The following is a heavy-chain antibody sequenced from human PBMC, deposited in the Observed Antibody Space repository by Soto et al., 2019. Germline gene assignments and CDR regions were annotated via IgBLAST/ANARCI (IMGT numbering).Heavy chain of an antibody. CDR2: SYYTGMT. J-gene: IGHJ5*02. Sequence: QVQLQESGPGLVKPSQALSLTCTVSGGSISSGGYYWSWIRQHSGKGLEWIGYSYYTGMTYYTPSFKSRVTISVDMSKNQFSLNLNSVTVADTAVYYCARDRRGPEAAANWFDPWGQGTLVVVSS. D-gene: IGHD6-13*01. V-gene: IGHV4-31*03. CDR1: GGSISSGGYY. CDR3: ARDRRGPEAAANWFDP.